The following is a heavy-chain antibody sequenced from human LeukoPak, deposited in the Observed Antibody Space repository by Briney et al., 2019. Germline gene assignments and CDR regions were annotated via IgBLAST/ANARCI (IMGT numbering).Heavy chain of an antibody. Sequence: GESLRLSCAASGFTFSSYAMSWVRQAPGKGLEWVSTISGGGGRTWYADSVKGRFTISRDNSKNTVDVQLNSLRAEDTAVYYCARGGGRGGYNFGYWGQGTLVTVSS. CDR1: GFTFSSYA. D-gene: IGHD5-24*01. V-gene: IGHV3-23*01. CDR2: ISGGGGRT. J-gene: IGHJ4*02. CDR3: ARGGGRGGYNFGY.